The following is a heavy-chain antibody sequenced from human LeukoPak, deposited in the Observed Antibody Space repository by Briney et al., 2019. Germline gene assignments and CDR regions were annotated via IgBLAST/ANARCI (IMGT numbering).Heavy chain of an antibody. CDR2: INPSGGST. Sequence: ASVKVSCKASGYTFTSYYMHWVRQAPGQGLEWMGIINPSGGSTSYAQKSQGRVTMTRDMSTSTVYMELSSLRSEDTAVYYCARDDLLGSSSFHYYMDVWGKGTTVTVSS. V-gene: IGHV1-46*01. J-gene: IGHJ6*03. CDR1: GYTFTSYY. CDR3: ARDDLLGSSSFHYYMDV. D-gene: IGHD6-6*01.